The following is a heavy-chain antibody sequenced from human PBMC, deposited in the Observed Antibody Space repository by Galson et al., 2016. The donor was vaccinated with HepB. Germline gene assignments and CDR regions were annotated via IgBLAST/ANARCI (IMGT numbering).Heavy chain of an antibody. D-gene: IGHD6-13*01. CDR3: ARSFQQLGDFDY. CDR2: VSYSGTT. V-gene: IGHV4-59*01. Sequence: SETLSLTCTVTDGSISRSYWSWIRQPPGKGLEWIGYVSYSGTTNYNPSLKSRVTISVDASKNQFSLKLTSVTAADTAVYYCARSFQQLGDFDYWGQGTLVTVSS. J-gene: IGHJ4*02. CDR1: DGSISRSY.